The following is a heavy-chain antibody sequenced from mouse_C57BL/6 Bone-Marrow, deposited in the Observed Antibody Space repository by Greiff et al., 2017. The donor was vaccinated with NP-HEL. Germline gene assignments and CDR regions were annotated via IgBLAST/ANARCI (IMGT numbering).Heavy chain of an antibody. CDR2: IWSGGST. CDR1: GFSLTSYG. Sequence: VMLVESGPGLVQPSQSLSITCTVSGFSLTSYGVHWVRQSPGKGLEWLGVIWSGGSTDYNAAFISRLSISKDNSKSQVFFKMNSLQADDTAIYYCARKFRGGYFWYFDVWGTGTTVTVSS. V-gene: IGHV2-2*01. D-gene: IGHD2-3*01. J-gene: IGHJ1*03. CDR3: ARKFRGGYFWYFDV.